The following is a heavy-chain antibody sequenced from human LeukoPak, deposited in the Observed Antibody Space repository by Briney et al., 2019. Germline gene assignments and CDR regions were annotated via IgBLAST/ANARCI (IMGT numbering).Heavy chain of an antibody. CDR3: ARVLAVGGSRVNWFDP. D-gene: IGHD6-13*01. Sequence: SETLSLTCTVSGGSISSSSYYWGWIRQPPGKGLEWIGSIYYSGCTYYNPSLKSRVTISVDTSKNQFSLNLSSVTAADTAVYYCARVLAVGGSRVNWFDPWGQGTLVTVSS. CDR1: GGSISSSSYY. V-gene: IGHV4-39*07. J-gene: IGHJ5*02. CDR2: IYYSGCT.